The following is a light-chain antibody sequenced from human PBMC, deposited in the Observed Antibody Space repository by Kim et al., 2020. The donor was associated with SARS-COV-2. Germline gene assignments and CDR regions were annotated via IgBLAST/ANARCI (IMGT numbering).Light chain of an antibody. CDR1: QGISNY. Sequence: DIQMTQSPSSLSASVGDRVTITCRASQGISNYLPWYQQKPGKVPKLLIYAASTLQSGVPSRFSGSGSGTDFTLTISSLQPEDVATYYCQKYNSAPRWTFGQGTKVDIK. CDR2: AAS. J-gene: IGKJ1*01. CDR3: QKYNSAPRWT. V-gene: IGKV1-27*01.